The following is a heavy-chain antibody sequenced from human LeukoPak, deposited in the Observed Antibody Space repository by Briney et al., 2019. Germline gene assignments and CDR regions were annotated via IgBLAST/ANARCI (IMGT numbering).Heavy chain of an antibody. D-gene: IGHD1-26*01. V-gene: IGHV4-39*01. CDR3: AKSGGYGLIDY. CDR2: IYSSGST. Sequence: SETLSLTCAVSGASVSGSNYYWGWIRQPPGKGLEWIGNIYSSGSTYYNAPLQSRVTISIGTSKNQFSLRLNSVTAADTAMYYCAKSGGYGLIDYWGQGTRVTVAS. J-gene: IGHJ4*02. CDR1: GASVSGSNYY.